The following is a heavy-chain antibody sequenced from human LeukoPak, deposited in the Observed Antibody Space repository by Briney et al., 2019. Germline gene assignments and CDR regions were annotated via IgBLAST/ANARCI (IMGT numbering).Heavy chain of an antibody. CDR3: ARLSSSWSSVASDY. D-gene: IGHD6-13*01. V-gene: IGHV4-39*01. CDR1: SXYX. J-gene: IGHJ4*02. Sequence: SXYXWGWIRQPPGKGLEWIGSIYYSGSTYYNPSLKSRVTISVDTSKNQFSLKLSSVTAADTAVYYCARLSSSWSSVASDYWGQGTLVTVSS. CDR2: IYYSGST.